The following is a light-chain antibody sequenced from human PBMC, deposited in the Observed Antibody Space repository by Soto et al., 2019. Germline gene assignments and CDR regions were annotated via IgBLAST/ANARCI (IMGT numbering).Light chain of an antibody. V-gene: IGLV2-11*01. CDR3: CSYAGSNTLL. CDR2: DVT. CDR1: SSDVGAYTY. J-gene: IGLJ2*01. Sequence: QSALTQPRSVSGSPGQSVTISCTGTSSDVGAYTYVSWYQQHPGKAPKVIIYDVTKRPSGVPDRFSCSKSDNTASLSISGLQAEDEADYYCCSYAGSNTLLFGGGTKLTVL.